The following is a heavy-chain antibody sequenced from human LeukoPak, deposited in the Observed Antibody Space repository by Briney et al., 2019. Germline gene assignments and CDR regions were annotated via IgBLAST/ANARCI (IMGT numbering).Heavy chain of an antibody. CDR2: ISGSGGST. CDR3: ARDKDFGFDY. Sequence: PGGSLRLSCAASGFTFAGYAMTWVRQAPGKGLEWVSLISGSGGSTYYADVVKGRFTISRDNSKNALYLRMNSLRDEDTAVYYCARDKDFGFDYWGQGTLVTVSS. CDR1: GFTFAGYA. D-gene: IGHD3-10*01. V-gene: IGHV3-23*01. J-gene: IGHJ4*02.